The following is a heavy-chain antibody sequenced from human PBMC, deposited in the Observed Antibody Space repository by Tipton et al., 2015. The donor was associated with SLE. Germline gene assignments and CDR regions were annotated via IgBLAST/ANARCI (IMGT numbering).Heavy chain of an antibody. V-gene: IGHV3-21*05. CDR1: GFTFSSYE. D-gene: IGHD4-11*01. CDR3: ASSLTTVTPGAFDI. Sequence: SLRLSCAASGFTFSSYEMNWVRQAPGKGLEWVSYISSSSSYIYYADSVKGRFTISRDNSKNTLYLQMNSLRAEDTAVYYCASSLTTVTPGAFDIWGQGTMVTVSS. CDR2: ISSSSSYI. J-gene: IGHJ3*02.